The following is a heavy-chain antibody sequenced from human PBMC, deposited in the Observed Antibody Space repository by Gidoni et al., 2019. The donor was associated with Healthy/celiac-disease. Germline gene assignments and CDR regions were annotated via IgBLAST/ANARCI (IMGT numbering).Heavy chain of an antibody. CDR3: ARDAPSGSYMGAFDI. CDR1: GFTFSSYE. Sequence: EVQLVESGGGLVQPGGSLRPSFAASGFTFSSYEMNWVRQAPGKGLEWVSYISSSGSTIYYADSVKGRFTISRDNAKNSLYLQMNSLRAEDTAVYYCARDAPSGSYMGAFDIWGQGTMVTVSS. CDR2: ISSSGSTI. V-gene: IGHV3-48*03. J-gene: IGHJ3*02. D-gene: IGHD1-26*01.